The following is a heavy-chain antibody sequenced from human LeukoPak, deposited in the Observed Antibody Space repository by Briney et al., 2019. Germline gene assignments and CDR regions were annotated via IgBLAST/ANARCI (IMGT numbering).Heavy chain of an antibody. D-gene: IGHD6-19*01. CDR3: AGEYSSGWFYYDY. J-gene: IGHJ4*02. V-gene: IGHV3-7*04. CDR2: IRQEGSEK. Sequence: GGSLRLSCVASGFTFTRYCMSWVRQAPGKGLEWVANIRQEGSEKNYVDSVRGRFTISRDNAKNSVYLQMNSLRAEDTAVYYCAGEYSSGWFYYDYWGQGTLVTVSS. CDR1: GFTFTRYC.